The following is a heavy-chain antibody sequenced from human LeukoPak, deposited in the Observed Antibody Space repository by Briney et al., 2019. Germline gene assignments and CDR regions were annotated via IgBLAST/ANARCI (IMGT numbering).Heavy chain of an antibody. Sequence: GGSLRRSCAASGFTVSSNYMSWVRQAPGKGLEWVSSIDASGAYTYYADSVKGRFTISRDNSKNTLYLQMNTLRAEDTAVYSCAKISSVTANFDCWGQGTLVTISS. CDR1: GFTVSSNY. D-gene: IGHD4-17*01. J-gene: IGHJ4*02. V-gene: IGHV3-23*01. CDR2: IDASGAYT. CDR3: AKISSVTANFDC.